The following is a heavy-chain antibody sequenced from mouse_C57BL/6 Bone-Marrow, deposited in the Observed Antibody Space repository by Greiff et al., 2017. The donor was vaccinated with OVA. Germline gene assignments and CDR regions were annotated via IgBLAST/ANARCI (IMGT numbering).Heavy chain of an antibody. CDR1: GFTFSDFY. CDR3: ARDAAGQLRPRYYFDY. D-gene: IGHD3-2*02. CDR2: SRNKANDYTT. Sequence: EVMLVESGGGLVQSGRSLRLSCATSGFTFSDFYMEWVRQAPGKGLEWIAASRNKANDYTTEYSASVKGRFIVSRDTSQSILYLQMNALRAEDTAIYYCARDAAGQLRPRYYFDYWGQGTTLTVSS. J-gene: IGHJ2*01. V-gene: IGHV7-1*01.